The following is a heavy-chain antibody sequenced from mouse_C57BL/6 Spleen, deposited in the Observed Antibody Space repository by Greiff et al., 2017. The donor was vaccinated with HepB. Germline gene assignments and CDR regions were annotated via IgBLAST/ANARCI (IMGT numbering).Heavy chain of an antibody. CDR3: ARTYGSSHGYYAMDY. J-gene: IGHJ4*01. D-gene: IGHD1-1*01. V-gene: IGHV14-2*01. CDR2: IDPEDGET. CDR1: GFNIKDYY. Sequence: VQLKESGAELVKPGASVKLSCTASGFNIKDYYMHWVKQRTEQGLEWIGRIDPEDGETKYAPKFQGKATITADTSSNTAYLQLSSLTSEDTAVYYCARTYGSSHGYYAMDYWGQGTSVTVSS.